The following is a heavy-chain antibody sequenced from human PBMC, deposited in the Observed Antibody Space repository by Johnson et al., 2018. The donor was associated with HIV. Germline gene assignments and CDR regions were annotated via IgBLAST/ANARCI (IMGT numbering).Heavy chain of an antibody. V-gene: IGHV3-30*04. J-gene: IGHJ3*02. D-gene: IGHD1-26*01. CDR3: ARESEYQKLLREGGRGVVGLDI. CDR2: ISYDGSNK. Sequence: QVQLVESGGGVVQPGRSLRLSCAASGFTFSSYAMHWVRQAPGKGLEWVAVISYDGSNKYYTESVKGRFTVSRDNSKNTLYLQMNSLRAEDTAVYYCARESEYQKLLREGGRGVVGLDIWGQGTTVIVSS. CDR1: GFTFSSYA.